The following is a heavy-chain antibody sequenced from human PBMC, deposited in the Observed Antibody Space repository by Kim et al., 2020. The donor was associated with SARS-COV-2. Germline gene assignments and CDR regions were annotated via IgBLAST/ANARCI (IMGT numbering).Heavy chain of an antibody. CDR2: I. J-gene: IGHJ4*02. Sequence: IYYADSVKGRFTISRDNAKNSLYLQMNSLRAEDTAVYYCARIHYGSRADYWGQGTLVTVSS. D-gene: IGHD3-10*01. V-gene: IGHV3-21*01. CDR3: ARIHYGSRADY.